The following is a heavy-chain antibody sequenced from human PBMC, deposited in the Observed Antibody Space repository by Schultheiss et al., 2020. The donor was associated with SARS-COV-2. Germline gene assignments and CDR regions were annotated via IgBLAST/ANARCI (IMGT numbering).Heavy chain of an antibody. CDR3: ARPQYSSSWYGQAEHMDV. V-gene: IGHV3-30-3*01. D-gene: IGHD6-13*01. CDR1: GFTFSSYA. Sequence: GGSLRLSCAASGFTFSSYAMHWVRQAPGKGMEWVSVISYDGSNKYYADSVKGRFTISRDNSKNTLYLQMNSLRAEDTAVYNCARPQYSSSWYGQAEHMDVWGQGTTVTVSS. CDR2: ISYDGSNK. J-gene: IGHJ6*02.